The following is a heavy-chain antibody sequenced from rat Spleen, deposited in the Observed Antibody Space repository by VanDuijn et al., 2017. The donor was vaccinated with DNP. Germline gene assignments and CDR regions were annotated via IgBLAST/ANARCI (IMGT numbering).Heavy chain of an antibody. J-gene: IGHJ2*01. V-gene: IGHV2-30*01. CDR3: ARDWDGYNIDY. D-gene: IGHD4-1*01. CDR2: IGTGGTT. Sequence: QVQLKESGPGLVQPSQTLSLACTVSGFSLTSHHVHWVRQPSGKGLEWMGIIGTGGTTEYNPILKSRLSISMDTSKSQVFLRMNSLQIEDTATYYCARDWDGYNIDYWGQGVMVTVSS. CDR1: GFSLTSHH.